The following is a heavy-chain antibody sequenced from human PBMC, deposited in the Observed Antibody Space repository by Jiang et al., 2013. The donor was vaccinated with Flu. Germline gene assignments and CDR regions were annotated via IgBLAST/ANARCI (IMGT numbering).Heavy chain of an antibody. CDR2: SRLSWIQ. Sequence: SGAEVKKPGSSGEGLLQGFWRHLQQLSYQLGATGPLEKGLSGWEGSRLSWIQQTTPQKFKGRVTITADKSTSTVYMDLISLRSDDTAVYYCAREASSGYLRYWGQGTLVTVSS. CDR1: RHLQQLS. D-gene: IGHD3-22*01. J-gene: IGHJ4*02. CDR3: AREASSGYLRY. V-gene: IGHV1-69*06.